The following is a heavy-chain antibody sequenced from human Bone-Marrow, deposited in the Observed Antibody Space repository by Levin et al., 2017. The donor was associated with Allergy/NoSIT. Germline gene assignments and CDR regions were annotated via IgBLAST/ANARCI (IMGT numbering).Heavy chain of an antibody. CDR3: ARVAVTHYSYAMDV. Sequence: SQTLSLPCAVSGGSMHSGDYYWSWIRQPPGKGLEWIGYIYYSGSTYYNPSLKSRLTISVDMSKNQFSLNLRSVTAADTAVYYCARVAVTHYSYAMDVWGQGTTVIVSS. CDR2: IYYSGST. J-gene: IGHJ6*02. CDR1: GGSMHSGDYY. V-gene: IGHV4-30-4*01. D-gene: IGHD4-17*01.